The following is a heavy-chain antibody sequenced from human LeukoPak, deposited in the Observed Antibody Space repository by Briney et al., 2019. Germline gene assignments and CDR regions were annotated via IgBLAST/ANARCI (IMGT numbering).Heavy chain of an antibody. CDR3: ARDREGDYIWGSYRPDWFDP. CDR1: GFTFSSYS. V-gene: IGHV3-21*01. Sequence: GGSLRLSCAASGFTFSSYSMNWVRQAPGKGLEWVSSISSSSGYIYYADSVKGRFTISRDNAKNSLYLQMNSLRAEDTAVYYCARDREGDYIWGSYRPDWFDPWGQGTLVTVSS. CDR2: ISSSSGYI. D-gene: IGHD3-16*02. J-gene: IGHJ5*02.